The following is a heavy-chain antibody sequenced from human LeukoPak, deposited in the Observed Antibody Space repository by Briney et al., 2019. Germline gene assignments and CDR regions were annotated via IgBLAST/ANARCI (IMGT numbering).Heavy chain of an antibody. V-gene: IGHV3-33*01. D-gene: IGHD6-13*01. J-gene: IGHJ4*02. CDR2: IWSDGSNK. CDR3: ARDISQQLGPGFDY. Sequence: GGSPRLSCAASGFTFSTYAMHWVRQAPGKGLEWVAAIWSDGSNKYYADSVKGRFTISRDNSKNTLYLQMNSLRAEDTAVYYCARDISQQLGPGFDYWGQGTLVTVSS. CDR1: GFTFSTYA.